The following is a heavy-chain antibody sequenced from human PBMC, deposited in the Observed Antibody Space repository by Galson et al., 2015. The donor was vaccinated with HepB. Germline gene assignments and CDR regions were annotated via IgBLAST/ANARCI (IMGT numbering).Heavy chain of an antibody. J-gene: IGHJ4*02. CDR1: GFIFSNYG. D-gene: IGHD6-19*01. V-gene: IGHV3-30*03. CDR3: ARDPREQWLVPTFLFDS. Sequence: SLRLSCAASGFIFSNYGMHWVRQAPGKGLEWVAAISYGSHKYHADSVRCRFTISRDNSKNTLYLQMNGLSADDMAVYYCARDPREQWLVPTFLFDSWGQGTLVTVSS. CDR2: ISYGSHK.